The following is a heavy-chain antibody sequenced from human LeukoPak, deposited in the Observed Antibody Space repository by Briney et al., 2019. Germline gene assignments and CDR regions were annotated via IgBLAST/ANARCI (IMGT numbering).Heavy chain of an antibody. CDR2: IYPSGST. V-gene: IGHV4-38-2*02. J-gene: IGHJ4*02. CDR3: ARVREANLYCTNGVCFGPADFDY. CDR1: GYSISSGYF. Sequence: PSETLSLTCTVSGYSISSGYFWGWIRQSPVKGLEWIGSIYPSGSTYYNPSLKSRVTISVDKSKNQFSLKLTSVTAADTAVYYCARVREANLYCTNGVCFGPADFDYWGQGTLVSVSA. D-gene: IGHD2-8*01.